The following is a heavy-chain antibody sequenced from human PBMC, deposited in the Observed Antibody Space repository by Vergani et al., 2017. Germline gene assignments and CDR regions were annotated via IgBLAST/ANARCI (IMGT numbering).Heavy chain of an antibody. CDR2: IYWNDDK. V-gene: IGHV2-5*01. CDR1: GFSLSTSGVG. J-gene: IGHJ4*02. Sequence: QITLKESGPTLVKPTQTLTLTCTFSGFSLSTSGVGVGWIRQPPGKALEWLALIYWNDDKRYSPSLKSRLTITKDPSKTRVVLTMTNMDPVDTATYYGAQWGYYGEYAGFDDWGQGTLVTVSS. CDR3: AQWGYYGEYAGFDD. D-gene: IGHD4-17*01.